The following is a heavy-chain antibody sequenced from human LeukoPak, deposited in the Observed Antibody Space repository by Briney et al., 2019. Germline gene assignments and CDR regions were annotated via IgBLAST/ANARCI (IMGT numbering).Heavy chain of an antibody. CDR2: ISSSSSYI. V-gene: IGHV3-21*01. J-gene: IGHJ2*01. CDR1: GFIFSSFT. D-gene: IGHD3-22*01. Sequence: GGSLRLSCTASGFIFSSFTMNWVRQAPGKGLEWVSSISSSSSYIYYADSVKGRFTISRDNAKNSLYLQMNSLRAEDTAVYYCARETYDSSGGFDLWGRGTLVTVSS. CDR3: ARETYDSSGGFDL.